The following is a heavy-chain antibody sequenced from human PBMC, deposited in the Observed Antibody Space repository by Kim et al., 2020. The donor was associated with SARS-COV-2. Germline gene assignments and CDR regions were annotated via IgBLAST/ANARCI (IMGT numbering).Heavy chain of an antibody. Sequence: KSRVTISVDTSKNQFSLKLSSVTAANTAVYYCARDIRGGRGWFERGYFDYWGQGTLVTVSS. D-gene: IGHD3-10*01. CDR3: ARDIRGGRGWFERGYFDY. V-gene: IGHV4-59*01. J-gene: IGHJ4*02.